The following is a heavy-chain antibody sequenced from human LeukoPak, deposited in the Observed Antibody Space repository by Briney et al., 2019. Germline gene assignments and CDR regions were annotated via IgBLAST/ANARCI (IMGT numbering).Heavy chain of an antibody. CDR1: GFSFSDSW. V-gene: IGHV3-7*03. CDR3: ARDRDGKDY. J-gene: IGHJ4*02. D-gene: IGHD1-1*01. Sequence: GGSLRLSCAAAGFSFSDSWMSWVRQAPGKGLEWVASIQQNGIEKYYVDSVKGRFTISRDNAKNSLALQMTGQTAEDTAVYYCARDRDGKDYWGQGTLVTVSS. CDR2: IQQNGIEK.